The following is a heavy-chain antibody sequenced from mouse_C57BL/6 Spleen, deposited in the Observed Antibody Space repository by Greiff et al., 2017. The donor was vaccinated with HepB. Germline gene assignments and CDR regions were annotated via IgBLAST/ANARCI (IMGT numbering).Heavy chain of an antibody. Sequence: EVHLVESGGGLVKPGGSLKLSCAASGFTFSSYAMSWVRQTPEKRLEWVATISDGGSYTYYPDNVKGRFTISRDNAKNNLYLQMSHLKSEDTAMYYCARDSPYYYGSKGWYFDYWGQGTTLTVSS. CDR1: GFTFSSYA. CDR3: ARDSPYYYGSKGWYFDY. D-gene: IGHD1-1*01. CDR2: ISDGGSYT. V-gene: IGHV5-4*01. J-gene: IGHJ2*01.